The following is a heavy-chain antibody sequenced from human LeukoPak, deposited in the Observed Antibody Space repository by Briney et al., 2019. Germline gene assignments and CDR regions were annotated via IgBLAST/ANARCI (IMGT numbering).Heavy chain of an antibody. CDR1: GYTLTELS. V-gene: IGHV1-24*01. Sequence: ASVKVSFKVSGYTLTELSMHWVRQAPGKGLEWMGGFDPEDGETIYAQKFQGRVTMTEDTSTDTDYMELSSLRSEDTAVYYCATGFIMITFGGVIVTSDYWGQGTLVTVSS. J-gene: IGHJ4*02. CDR3: ATGFIMITFGGVIVTSDY. D-gene: IGHD3-16*02. CDR2: FDPEDGET.